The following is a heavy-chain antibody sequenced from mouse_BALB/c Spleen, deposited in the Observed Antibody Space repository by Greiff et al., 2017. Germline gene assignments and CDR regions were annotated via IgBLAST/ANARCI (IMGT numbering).Heavy chain of an antibody. CDR1: GYTFTSYW. CDR2: IDPYDSET. V-gene: IGHV1-52*01. J-gene: IGHJ4*01. Sequence: VKLMESGAELVRPGASVKLSCKASGYTFTSYWMNWVKQRPEQGLEWIGRIDPYDSETHYNQKFKDKAILTVDKSSSTAYMQLSSLTSEDSAVYYCARGKGYYAMDYWGQGTSVTVSS. CDR3: ARGKGYYAMDY.